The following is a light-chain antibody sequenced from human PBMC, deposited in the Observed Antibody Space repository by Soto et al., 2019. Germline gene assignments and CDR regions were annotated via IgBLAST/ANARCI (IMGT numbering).Light chain of an antibody. CDR2: EVS. Sequence: QSALTQPASVSGSPGQSITVSCTGTSGDVGGNKYVSWYQQHPGEAPKLMIYEVSNRPSGVSNRFSGSKSGNTASLTISGLQAEDEADYYCSSYTSSSTYVFXTGTKVTVL. CDR3: SSYTSSSTYV. CDR1: SGDVGGNKY. J-gene: IGLJ1*01. V-gene: IGLV2-14*01.